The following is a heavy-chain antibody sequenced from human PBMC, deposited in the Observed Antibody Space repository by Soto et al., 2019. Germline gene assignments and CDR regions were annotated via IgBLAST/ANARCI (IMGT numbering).Heavy chain of an antibody. CDR1: GFTFSSYS. J-gene: IGHJ2*01. CDR3: ARVGQIYSSSWYSKGYFDL. CDR2: ISSSSSTI. D-gene: IGHD6-13*01. V-gene: IGHV3-48*01. Sequence: EVQLVESGGGLVQPGGSLRLSCAASGFTFSSYSMNWVRQAPGKGLEWVSYISSSSSTIYYADSVKGRFTISRDNAKNSLYLQMNSLRAEDTAVYYCARVGQIYSSSWYSKGYFDLWGRGTLVTVSS.